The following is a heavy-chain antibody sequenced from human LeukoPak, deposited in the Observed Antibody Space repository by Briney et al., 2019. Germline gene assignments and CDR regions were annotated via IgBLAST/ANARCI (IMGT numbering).Heavy chain of an antibody. J-gene: IGHJ6*02. CDR2: INPSGGNT. D-gene: IGHD6-19*01. V-gene: IGHV1-46*01. CDR1: GYTFSNYY. Sequence: ASVKVSCKASGYTFSNYYIYWVRQAPGQGLEWMGVINPSGGNTIYAQKFQGRVTMTRDTSTNTVYMKLTSLRPTDTAVFYCARALAVASQYYGMDVWGQGTTVTVSS. CDR3: ARALAVASQYYGMDV.